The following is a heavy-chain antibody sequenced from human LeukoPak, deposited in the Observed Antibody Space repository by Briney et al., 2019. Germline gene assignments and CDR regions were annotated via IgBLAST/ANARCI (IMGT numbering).Heavy chain of an antibody. J-gene: IGHJ6*02. CDR2: FDPEDGET. CDR3: ATGIVVVPAAAYYYYGMDV. D-gene: IGHD2-2*01. Sequence: ASVKVSCKVSGYTLTELSMHWVRQAPGKGLEWMGGFDPEDGETIYAQKFQGRVIMTEDTSTDTAYMELSSLRSEDTAVYYCATGIVVVPAAAYYYYGMDVWGQGTTVTVSS. CDR1: GYTLTELS. V-gene: IGHV1-24*01.